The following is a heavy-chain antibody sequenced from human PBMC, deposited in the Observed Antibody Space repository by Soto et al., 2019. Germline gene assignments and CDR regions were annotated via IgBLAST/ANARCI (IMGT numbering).Heavy chain of an antibody. CDR1: GFTFSNYW. J-gene: IGHJ6*03. CDR2: INSDGSVS. V-gene: IGHV3-74*01. CDR3: ARGDFVGGSCYSLAGSLYYHMDV. D-gene: IGHD2-15*01. Sequence: EVKLVESGGGLVQPGGSLRLSCAASGFTFSNYWMYWVRQAPGQGLVWVSRINSDGSVSRYADSVKGRLTISRDNVKNTLYLQMNSLRVEDTAVYYCARGDFVGGSCYSLAGSLYYHMDVWGKGTTVTVFS.